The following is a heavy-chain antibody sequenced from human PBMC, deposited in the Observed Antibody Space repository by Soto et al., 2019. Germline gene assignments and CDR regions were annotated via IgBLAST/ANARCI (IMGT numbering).Heavy chain of an antibody. Sequence: QVQLVQSGAEVKKPGASVKVSCKASGYTFTSYAMHWVRQAPGQRLEWMGWINAGNGNTKYSQKFQGRVTITRDTAASTAYMELSSLRSEDTAVYYCARGGIKYCSGGSCYSGRNWFDPWGQGTLVTVSS. V-gene: IGHV1-3*01. J-gene: IGHJ5*02. D-gene: IGHD2-15*01. CDR2: INAGNGNT. CDR3: ARGGIKYCSGGSCYSGRNWFDP. CDR1: GYTFTSYA.